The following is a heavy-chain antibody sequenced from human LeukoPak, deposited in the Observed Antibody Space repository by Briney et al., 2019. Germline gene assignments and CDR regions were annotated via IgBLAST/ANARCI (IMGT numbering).Heavy chain of an antibody. CDR2: MKQDASEK. CDR3: AKDGVDIVVVPAAINYYYYMDV. D-gene: IGHD2-2*02. Sequence: ETLSLTCTVSGGSISSYYWSWIRQPPGKGLEWVANMKQDASEKYYFGALNGRFTNFRDNAKNTLYLQMNSLRAEDTAVYYCAKDGVDIVVVPAAINYYYYMDVWGKGTTVTVSS. J-gene: IGHJ6*03. V-gene: IGHV3-7*03. CDR1: GGSISSYY.